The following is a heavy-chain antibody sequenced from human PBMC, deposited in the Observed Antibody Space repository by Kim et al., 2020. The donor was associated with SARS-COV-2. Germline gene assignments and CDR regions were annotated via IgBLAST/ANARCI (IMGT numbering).Heavy chain of an antibody. CDR1: GYSFTTKG. D-gene: IGHD1-26*01. V-gene: IGHV1-18*01. CDR3: GRITVAWQGSGSPVGH. Sequence: ASVKVSCKTSGYSFTTKGISWVRQAPGEGLEWVGWIIPFNGNTEFAQKFQDRVTLTTDTSTATAYMELRSLSSDDTAVYYCGRITVAWQGSGSPVGHWGQ. J-gene: IGHJ1*01. CDR2: IIPFNGNT.